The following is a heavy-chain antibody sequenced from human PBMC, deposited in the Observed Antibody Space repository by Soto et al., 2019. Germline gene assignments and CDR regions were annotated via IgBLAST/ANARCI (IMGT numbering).Heavy chain of an antibody. CDR1: GFTFDDYA. Sequence: EVQLVESGGGLVQPGRSLRLSCAASGFTFDDYAMHWVRQAPGKGLGWVSGISWNSGSIGYADSVKGRFTISRDNAKXXXXXXXXXXXXXXXXXXXXXXXXXXXXEGGGYWGQGTLVTVSS. J-gene: IGHJ4*02. CDR2: ISWNSGSI. CDR3: XXXXXXXXEGGGY. V-gene: IGHV3-9*01. D-gene: IGHD1-26*01.